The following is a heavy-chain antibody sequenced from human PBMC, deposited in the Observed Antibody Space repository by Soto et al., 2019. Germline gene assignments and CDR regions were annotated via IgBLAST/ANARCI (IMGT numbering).Heavy chain of an antibody. Sequence: GGSLRLSCAASGFTFSTYSMNWVRQAPGKGLEWVSYISSRSTTIYYADSVKGRFTISRDNAWNSLYLQMNSLRDEDTAVYYCARDQVAGTGFRWFDPWGQGTLVTVSS. CDR2: ISSRSTTI. V-gene: IGHV3-48*02. J-gene: IGHJ5*02. CDR3: ARDQVAGTGFRWFDP. CDR1: GFTFSTYS. D-gene: IGHD6-19*01.